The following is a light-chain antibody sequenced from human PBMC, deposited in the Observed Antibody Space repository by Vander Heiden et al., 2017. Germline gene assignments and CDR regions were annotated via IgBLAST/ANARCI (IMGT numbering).Light chain of an antibody. V-gene: IGKV1-33*01. CDR1: QDISKY. Sequence: DIQMTQSPSSLSASVGDRVTITCQASQDISKYLNWYQEKPVKAPKLLIYDASNLETGVPSRISGSGSGTYFSCTISSLQPEDIATYYCQQYDNLPLTFGGGTKVEVK. CDR3: QQYDNLPLT. CDR2: DAS. J-gene: IGKJ4*01.